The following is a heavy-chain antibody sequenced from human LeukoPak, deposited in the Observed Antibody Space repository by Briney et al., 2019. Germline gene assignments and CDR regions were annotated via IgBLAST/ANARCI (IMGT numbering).Heavy chain of an antibody. CDR2: INPSGGST. CDR3: ATEYSSGWYGDY. CDR1: GYTFTSYY. J-gene: IGHJ4*02. V-gene: IGHV1-46*01. Sequence: ASVKVCCKASGYTFTSYYMHWVRQAPGQGLEWMGIINPSGGSTSYAQKFQGRVTMTRDTSTSTVYMELSSLRSEDTAVYYCATEYSSGWYGDYWGQGTLVTVSS. D-gene: IGHD6-19*01.